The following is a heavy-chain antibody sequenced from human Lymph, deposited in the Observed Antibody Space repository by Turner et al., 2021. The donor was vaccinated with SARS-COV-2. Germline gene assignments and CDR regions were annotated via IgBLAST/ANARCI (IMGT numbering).Heavy chain of an antibody. D-gene: IGHD6-19*01. V-gene: IGHV4-39*01. CDR3: ARGSPQGWYVPVFDY. Sequence: QLQLQESGPGLVKPSATLSLTCTVSGDSINRSFYYWGWIRQPPGKGLEWIGSIYYSGSTYYNPSLQSRVTISVDTSKNQFSLKLSSVTAADTAVFYCARGSPQGWYVPVFDYWGQGTLVTVSS. CDR2: IYYSGST. CDR1: GDSINRSFYY. J-gene: IGHJ4*02.